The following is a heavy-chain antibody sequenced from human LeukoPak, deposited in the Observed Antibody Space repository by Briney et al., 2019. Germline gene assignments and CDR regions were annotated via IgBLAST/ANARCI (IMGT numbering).Heavy chain of an antibody. J-gene: IGHJ3*02. D-gene: IGHD6-19*01. CDR3: ARDRVPPIYSNGWSDAFDI. V-gene: IGHV1-18*01. CDR1: GYTFSSYG. Sequence: GASAKVSCKASGYTFSSYGISWVRQAPGQGLEWMGWISAYNGNTNYAQKVQGRVTMSTETSTSTAYMELRSLRSDDTAVYYCARDRVPPIYSNGWSDAFDIWGQGTMVTVSS. CDR2: ISAYNGNT.